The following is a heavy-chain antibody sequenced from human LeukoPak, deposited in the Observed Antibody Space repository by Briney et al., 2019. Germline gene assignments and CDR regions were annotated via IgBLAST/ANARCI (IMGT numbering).Heavy chain of an antibody. V-gene: IGHV3-30*18. Sequence: GGSLRLSCAASGFTFSNYGMHWVRQAPGKGLEWVAIISYDGSNKYYADSVKGRFTVSRDNSKNTLYLQMSSLGVEDTAVCYCAKGVGSSGYYYQNHFDYWGQGTLVTVSS. CDR3: AKGVGSSGYYYQNHFDY. J-gene: IGHJ4*02. CDR1: GFTFSNYG. D-gene: IGHD3-22*01. CDR2: ISYDGSNK.